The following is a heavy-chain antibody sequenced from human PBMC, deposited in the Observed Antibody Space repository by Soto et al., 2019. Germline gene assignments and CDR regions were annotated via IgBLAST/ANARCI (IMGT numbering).Heavy chain of an antibody. CDR3: TRENQDIGSAMVNFDY. V-gene: IGHV4-31*03. D-gene: IGHD5-18*01. CDR2: IYYSGST. CDR1: GGSISRGGYY. Sequence: SETLSLTCTVSGGSISRGGYYWSWIRQHPGKGLEWIGYIYYSGSTYYNPSLKSRVTISVDTSKNQFSLKLSSVTAADTAVYYCTRENQDIGSAMVNFDYWGQGTLVTSPQ. J-gene: IGHJ4*02.